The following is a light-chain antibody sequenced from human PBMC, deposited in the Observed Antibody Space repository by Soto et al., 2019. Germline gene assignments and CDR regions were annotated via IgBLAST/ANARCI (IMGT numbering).Light chain of an antibody. V-gene: IGKV3-15*01. J-gene: IGKJ4*01. CDR1: QSVGSN. CDR3: QNYNMWTHRLS. CDR2: DAS. Sequence: IVLTQSPGTLSLAPVERGTRSCRASQSVGSNLAWYQHKPGQAPRLLIYDASTRATGVPATFSGSGSGTEFTLTISSLQSDDFAIYYRQNYNMWTHRLSFGGGTKVEIX.